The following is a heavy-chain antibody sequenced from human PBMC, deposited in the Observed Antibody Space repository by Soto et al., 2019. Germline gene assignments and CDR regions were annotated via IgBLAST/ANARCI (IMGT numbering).Heavy chain of an antibody. D-gene: IGHD6-19*01. CDR2: ISDSGGST. Sequence: GGSLRLSCAASGFTFSSYAMSWVRQAPGKGLEWVSAISDSGGSTYYADSVKGRFTISRDNSKNTLYLQMNSLRAEDTAVYYCVNYIAVAGNSGYWGQGTLVTVSS. J-gene: IGHJ4*02. CDR3: VNYIAVAGNSGY. CDR1: GFTFSSYA. V-gene: IGHV3-23*01.